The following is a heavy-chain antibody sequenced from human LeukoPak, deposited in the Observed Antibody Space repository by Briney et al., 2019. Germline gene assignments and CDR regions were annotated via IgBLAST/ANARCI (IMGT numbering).Heavy chain of an antibody. J-gene: IGHJ4*02. CDR1: GFTFSSYA. CDR3: AKDYPRVAGTSPPLDY. D-gene: IGHD2-15*01. V-gene: IGHV3-23*01. CDR2: IRSDGGT. Sequence: SGGSLRLSCAASGFTFSSYAMTWVRQAPGKRLEWVSGIRSDGGTYYADSVKRRFTISRDNAKSTLYLQMNSLRAEDTAVYYCAKDYPRVAGTSPPLDYWGQGTLVTVSS.